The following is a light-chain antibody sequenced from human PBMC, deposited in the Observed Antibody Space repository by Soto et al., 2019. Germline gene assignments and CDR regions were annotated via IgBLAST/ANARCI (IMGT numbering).Light chain of an antibody. Sequence: QSALTQPPSASGSPGQSVTISCTGTSNDVGGYNFVSWYQQHPGKAPKLMIYEVSKRPSGVPDRFSGSKSGNAASLTVSGLQAEDESDYYCSSYAGSNIVVFGGGTKHTVL. CDR1: SNDVGGYNF. CDR3: SSYAGSNIVV. V-gene: IGLV2-8*01. CDR2: EVS. J-gene: IGLJ2*01.